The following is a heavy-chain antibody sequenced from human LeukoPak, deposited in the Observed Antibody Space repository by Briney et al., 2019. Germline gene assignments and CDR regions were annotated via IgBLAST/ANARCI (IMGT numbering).Heavy chain of an antibody. D-gene: IGHD6-19*01. CDR2: ISSSGSTI. V-gene: IGHV3-11*04. CDR3: ARVSYIAVAGTNAFDI. CDR1: GFTFSDYY. Sequence: GGSLRLSCAASGFTFSDYYMSWIRQAPGKGLEWVSYISSSGSTIYYADSVKGRFTISRDNAKNSLYLQMNSLRAEDTAVYYCARVSYIAVAGTNAFDIWGQGTMATVSS. J-gene: IGHJ3*02.